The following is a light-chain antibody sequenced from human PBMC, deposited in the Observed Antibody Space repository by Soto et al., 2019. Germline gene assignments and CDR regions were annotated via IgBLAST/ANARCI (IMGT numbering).Light chain of an antibody. V-gene: IGKV1-27*01. CDR3: QKYNSAPLT. Sequence: DIQVTQSPSSLSASLGDRVTITCRANQAIGVYLAWFQQQPGKVPKLPIYAASALQLGVPSRFSGSGSSTDFTLTISSLQPEDIATYYGQKYNSAPLTFGGGTKVEI. CDR1: QAIGVY. J-gene: IGKJ4*01. CDR2: AAS.